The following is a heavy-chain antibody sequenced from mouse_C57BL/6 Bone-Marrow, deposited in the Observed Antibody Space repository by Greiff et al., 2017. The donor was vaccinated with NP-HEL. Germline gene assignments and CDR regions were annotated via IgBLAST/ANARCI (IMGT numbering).Heavy chain of an antibody. CDR3: ARGWGYGSSHWYFDV. Sequence: EVMLVESEGGLVQPGSSMKLSCTASGFTFSDYYMAWVRQVPEKGLEWVANINYDGSSTYYLDSLKSRFIISRDNAKNILYLQMSSLKSEDTATYYCARGWGYGSSHWYFDVWGTGTTVTVSS. CDR2: INYDGSST. J-gene: IGHJ1*03. CDR1: GFTFSDYY. D-gene: IGHD1-1*01. V-gene: IGHV5-16*01.